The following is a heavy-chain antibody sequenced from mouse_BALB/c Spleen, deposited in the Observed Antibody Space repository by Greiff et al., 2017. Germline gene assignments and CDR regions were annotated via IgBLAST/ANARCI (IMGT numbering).Heavy chain of an antibody. D-gene: IGHD4-1*01. J-gene: IGHJ1*01. V-gene: IGHV1-69*02. CDR2: IYPSDSYT. CDR3: TRSETGTSYWYFDV. CDR1: GYTFTSYW. Sequence: QVQLKQPGAELVRPGASVKLSCKASGYTFTSYWINWVKQRPGQGLEWIGNIYPSDSYTNYNQKFKDKATLTVDKSSSTAYMQLSSPTSEDSAVYYCTRSETGTSYWYFDVWGAGTTVTVSS.